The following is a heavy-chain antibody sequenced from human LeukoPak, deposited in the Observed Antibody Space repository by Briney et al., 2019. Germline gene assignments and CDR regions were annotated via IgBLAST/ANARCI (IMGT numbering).Heavy chain of an antibody. J-gene: IGHJ4*02. D-gene: IGHD2-15*01. CDR2: IYMSGTT. CDR1: GGSINVNNYS. V-gene: IGHV4-4*07. Sequence: SETLSLTCTISGGSINVNNYSWNWIRQPAGKGLEWIGRIYMSGTTNYNPSLKSRVIMSLDTSKNQFSLKVTSVTAADTAVYYCARDPVRCSGGRCSSGSFDNWGQGTLVTVSS. CDR3: ARDPVRCSGGRCSSGSFDN.